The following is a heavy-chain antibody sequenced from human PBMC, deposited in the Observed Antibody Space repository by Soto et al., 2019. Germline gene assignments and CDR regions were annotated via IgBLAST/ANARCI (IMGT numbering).Heavy chain of an antibody. CDR2: IYGTWHSGST. Sequence: QVQLQESGPGLVKPSETLSLTCTVSGGSITSHYWSLIRQPPGKGLEWIGFIYGTWHSGSTKYNPPLKRRVTISVDPSKNHFSLRLTSVTAADTGVYYCVRHRDFWSGMDYWGQGTLVTVSS. CDR1: GGSITSHY. V-gene: IGHV4-59*08. J-gene: IGHJ4*02. D-gene: IGHD3-3*01. CDR3: VRHRDFWSGMDY.